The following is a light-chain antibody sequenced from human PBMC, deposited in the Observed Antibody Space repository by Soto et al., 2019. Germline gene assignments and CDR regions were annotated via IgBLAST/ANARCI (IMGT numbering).Light chain of an antibody. CDR2: GAS. Sequence: EIVLTQSPGTLSLSPGDRATLSCRASQSVSSSFLAWYQKKTGQAPRLLIYGASNRATGIPDRFSGSGSGTDFTFTISRLEPEDFAVYYCQKYVTSPWAFGQGTKVAIE. CDR1: QSVSSSF. J-gene: IGKJ1*01. V-gene: IGKV3-20*01. CDR3: QKYVTSPWA.